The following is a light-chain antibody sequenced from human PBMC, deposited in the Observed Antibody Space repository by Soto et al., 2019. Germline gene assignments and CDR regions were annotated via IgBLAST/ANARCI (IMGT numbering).Light chain of an antibody. CDR1: SSDVGGYNY. CDR3: CSYAGSYTHYV. Sequence: QSVLTQPRSVSGYPGHSITISCTGTSSDVGGYNYVSWYRQHPGKAPKLMIYDVSKRPSGVPDRFSGSKSGNTASLTISGLQAEDEADYYCCSYAGSYTHYVFGTGTKLTVL. CDR2: DVS. J-gene: IGLJ1*01. V-gene: IGLV2-11*01.